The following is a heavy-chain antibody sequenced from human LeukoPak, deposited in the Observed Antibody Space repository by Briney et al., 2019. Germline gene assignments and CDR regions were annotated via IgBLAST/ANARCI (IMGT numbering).Heavy chain of an antibody. Sequence: SETLSLTCTVSGGSISSYYWSWIRQPPGKGLEWIGYIYYSGSTNYNPSLKSRVTISVDTSKNQFSLKLSSVTAADTAVYYCARVGGGGSHPGAFDIWGQGTMVTVS. CDR3: ARVGGGGSHPGAFDI. V-gene: IGHV4-59*01. D-gene: IGHD1-26*01. CDR2: IYYSGST. J-gene: IGHJ3*02. CDR1: GGSISSYY.